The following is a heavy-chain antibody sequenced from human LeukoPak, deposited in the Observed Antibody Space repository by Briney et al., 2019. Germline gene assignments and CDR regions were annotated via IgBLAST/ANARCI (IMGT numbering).Heavy chain of an antibody. Sequence: PSETLSLTCAVYGGSFSGYYWSWIRQPPGKGLEWIGEINHSGSTNYTPSLKSRVPISVDTSKNQFSLKLSSVTAADTAVYYCARRPSQIVVVPAAPLYYGMDVWGQGTTVTVSS. CDR2: INHSGST. CDR1: GGSFSGYY. CDR3: ARRPSQIVVVPAAPLYYGMDV. J-gene: IGHJ6*02. D-gene: IGHD2-2*01. V-gene: IGHV4-34*01.